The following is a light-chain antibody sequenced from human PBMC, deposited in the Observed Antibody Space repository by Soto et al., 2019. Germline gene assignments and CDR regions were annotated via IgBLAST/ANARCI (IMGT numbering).Light chain of an antibody. V-gene: IGKV3-11*01. CDR2: DAS. CDR3: QQRSNWRIT. Sequence: EIVLTQSPATLSLSPGERAPLSCRASQSVSSYLAWYQQKPGQAPRLLIYDASNRATGIPARFSGSGSGTDFTLTISSLEPEDFAVYYCQQRSNWRITFGQGTRLEI. CDR1: QSVSSY. J-gene: IGKJ5*01.